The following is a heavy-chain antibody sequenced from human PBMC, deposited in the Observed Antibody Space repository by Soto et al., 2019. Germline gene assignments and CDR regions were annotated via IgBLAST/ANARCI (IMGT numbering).Heavy chain of an antibody. CDR3: ARGGFVGAPPYY. V-gene: IGHV3-11*06. CDR2: ISSSSSYT. D-gene: IGHD1-26*01. CDR1: GFTFSDYY. J-gene: IGHJ4*02. Sequence: PGGSLRLSCAASGFTFSDYYMSWIRQAPGKGLEWVSYISSSSSYTNYADSVKGRFTISRDNAKNSLYLQMNSLRAEDTAVYYCARGGFVGAPPYYWGQGTLVTVSS.